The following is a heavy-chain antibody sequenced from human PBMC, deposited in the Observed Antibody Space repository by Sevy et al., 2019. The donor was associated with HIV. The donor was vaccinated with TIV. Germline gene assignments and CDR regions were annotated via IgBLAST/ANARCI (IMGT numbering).Heavy chain of an antibody. CDR1: GFTVSSNY. CDR2: IYSGGST. CDR3: SRKNRGYFDY. Sequence: GGCLRLSCAASGFTVSSNYMSCVRQAPGKGLEWVSVIYSGGSTYYADSVKGRFTISRDNSKNTLYLQMNSLRAEDTAVYYCSRKNRGYFDYWGQGTQVTVSS. V-gene: IGHV3-53*01. J-gene: IGHJ4*02. D-gene: IGHD3-16*01.